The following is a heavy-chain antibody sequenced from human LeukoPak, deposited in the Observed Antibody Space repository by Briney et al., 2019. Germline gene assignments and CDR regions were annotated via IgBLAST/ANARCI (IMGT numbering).Heavy chain of an antibody. V-gene: IGHV1-18*01. Sequence: ASVKVSCTASGYTFTSYGISWVRQAPGQGLEWMGWISAYNGNTNYAQKLQGRATMTTDTSTSTAYMELRSLRSDDTAAYYCAREGYYDFWSGYSSYMDVWGKGTTVTVSS. CDR2: ISAYNGNT. CDR1: GYTFTSYG. D-gene: IGHD3-3*01. J-gene: IGHJ6*03. CDR3: AREGYYDFWSGYSSYMDV.